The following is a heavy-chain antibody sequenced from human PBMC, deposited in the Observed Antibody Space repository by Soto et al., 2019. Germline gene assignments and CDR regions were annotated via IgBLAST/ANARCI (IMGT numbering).Heavy chain of an antibody. CDR1: EFTFDDYA. D-gene: IGHD6-25*01. CDR3: AKEAFSGIRLR. V-gene: IGHV3-9*01. J-gene: IGHJ6*03. CDR2: ISLNSGSI. Sequence: GGFLPFSCPAYEFTFDDYAMHWVRQAPGESLEWGSGISLNSGSIGYADSVKGRFTISXXXAXXSXXLXXNXXRAXDTVFYYCAKEAFSGIRLRWG.